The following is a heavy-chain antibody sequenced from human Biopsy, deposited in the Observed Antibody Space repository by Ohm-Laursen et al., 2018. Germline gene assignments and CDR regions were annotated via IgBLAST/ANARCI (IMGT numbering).Heavy chain of an antibody. CDR1: GFTFSKTW. V-gene: IGHV3-74*01. CDR2: IHSDGTTP. D-gene: IGHD3-16*01. CDR3: VSSNPSRVAGGVALLDH. J-gene: IGHJ4*02. Sequence: SLRLSCSASGFTFSKTWMHWVRHAPGKGLMWVARIHSDGTTPTYADSVKGRFSISRDNAKNTVYLQMNSLGIDDTAVYYCVSSNPSRVAGGVALLDHWGQGALVTVSP.